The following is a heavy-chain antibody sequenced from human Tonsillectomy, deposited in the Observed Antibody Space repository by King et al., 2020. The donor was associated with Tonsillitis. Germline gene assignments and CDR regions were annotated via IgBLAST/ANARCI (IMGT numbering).Heavy chain of an antibody. CDR1: GFTFSSYA. J-gene: IGHJ2*01. CDR3: AQDSESITMVRGVPYWYFDL. V-gene: IGHV3-23*04. D-gene: IGHD3-10*01. CDR2: ISGSGGSR. Sequence: VQLVESGGGLVQPGGSLRLSCAASGFTFSSYALSWVRQAPGKGLVWVSGISGSGGSRYYADSVKGRFTISRDNSKNTLYLKMNSLSVEDPAVYYCAQDSESITMVRGVPYWYFDLWGRSTLVPVSS.